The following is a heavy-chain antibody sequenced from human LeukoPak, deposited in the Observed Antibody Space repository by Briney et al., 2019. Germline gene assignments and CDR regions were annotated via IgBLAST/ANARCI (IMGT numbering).Heavy chain of an antibody. CDR1: GGTFSSYA. Sequence: SVTVSFKASGGTFSSYAISWVRQAPGQGLEWMGRIIPIFGIANYAQKFQGRVTITADKSTSTAYMELSSLRSEDTAVYYCARVDDSSGGDAFDIWGQGTMVTVSS. J-gene: IGHJ3*02. CDR2: IIPIFGIA. CDR3: ARVDDSSGGDAFDI. D-gene: IGHD3-22*01. V-gene: IGHV1-69*04.